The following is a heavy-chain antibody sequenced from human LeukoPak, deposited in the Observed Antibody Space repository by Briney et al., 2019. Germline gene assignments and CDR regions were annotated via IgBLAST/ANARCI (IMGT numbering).Heavy chain of an antibody. CDR3: ARGKLQHWFDS. CDR1: GVSISSHY. CDR2: IYYSGST. D-gene: IGHD4-11*01. Sequence: PSETLSLTCTVSGVSISSHYWNWLRQPPGKGLEWIGYIYYSGSTNYNPSLKSRVTISVDRSKNQFSLKLSSVTAADTAVHYCARGKLQHWFDSWGQGTLVTVSS. J-gene: IGHJ5*01. V-gene: IGHV4-59*11.